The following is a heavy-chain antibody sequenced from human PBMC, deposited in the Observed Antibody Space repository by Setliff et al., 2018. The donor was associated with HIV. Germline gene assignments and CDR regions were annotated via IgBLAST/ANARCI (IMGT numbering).Heavy chain of an antibody. CDR3: ARDWRSGYDLNFDY. CDR1: GLPLYNYW. V-gene: IGHV3-7*01. J-gene: IGHJ4*02. Sequence: GGSLRLSCAASGLPLYNYWMTWLRRAPGRGLEWVANIRQDGTDKYYVDSVKGRFTISRDNAKNSLYLQMNSLRAEDTAIYYCARDWRSGYDLNFDYWGQGTLVTVSS. D-gene: IGHD5-12*01. CDR2: IRQDGTDK.